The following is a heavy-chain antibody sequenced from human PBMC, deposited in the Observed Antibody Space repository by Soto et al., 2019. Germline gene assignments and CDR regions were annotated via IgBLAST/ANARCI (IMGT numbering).Heavy chain of an antibody. V-gene: IGHV3-23*01. J-gene: IGHJ4*02. CDR2: ISASGGST. CDR3: AKDYRFYSN. D-gene: IGHD6-13*01. Sequence: EVHLLESGGGLVQPGGSLRLSCAASGFTFSTYVMTWVRQAPGKGLEWVSSISASGGSTYYADSVKGRFTIPRDNSRDTLHLQMNGLRVDDTAVYYCAKDYRFYSNWGQGTLVTVSS. CDR1: GFTFSTYV.